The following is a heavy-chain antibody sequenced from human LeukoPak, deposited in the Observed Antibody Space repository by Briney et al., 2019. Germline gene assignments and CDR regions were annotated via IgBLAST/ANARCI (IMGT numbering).Heavy chain of an antibody. CDR1: GGSFSGYY. CDR2: INHSGST. CDR3: ARLGYYYGSGINY. Sequence: SETLSLTCAVYGGSFSGYYWSWIRQPPGKGLEWIGEINHSGSTNYNPSLKSRVTISVDTSKNQFSLKLRSVTAADTAVYYCARLGYYYGSGINYWGQGTLVTVSS. V-gene: IGHV4-34*01. D-gene: IGHD3-10*01. J-gene: IGHJ4*02.